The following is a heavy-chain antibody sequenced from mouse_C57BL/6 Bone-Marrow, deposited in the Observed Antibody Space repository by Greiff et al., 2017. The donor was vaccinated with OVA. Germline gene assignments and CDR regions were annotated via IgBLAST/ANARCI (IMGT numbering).Heavy chain of an antibody. CDR2: IWSGGST. V-gene: IGHV2-2*01. Sequence: QVQLQQSGPGLVQPSQSLSITCTVSGFSLTSYGVHWVRQSPGKGLEWLGVIWSGGSTDYNAAFISRLSISKDNSKSQVFFKMNSLQADDTAIYYCASYGREVAYWGQGTLVTVSA. D-gene: IGHD1-1*01. CDR3: ASYGREVAY. J-gene: IGHJ3*01. CDR1: GFSLTSYG.